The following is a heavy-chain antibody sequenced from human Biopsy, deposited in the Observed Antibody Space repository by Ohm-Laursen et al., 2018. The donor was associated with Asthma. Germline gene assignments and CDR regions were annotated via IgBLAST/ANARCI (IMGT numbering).Heavy chain of an antibody. V-gene: IGHV3-53*01. CDR2: IYSGGTS. D-gene: IGHD3-22*01. CDR3: ARGDSSNWSHYYFDY. CDR1: GFAVSRDH. Sequence: SLRLSCTASGFAVSRDHMFWVRQAPGKGLEWVSVIYSGGTSHTADSVMGRFTISRDYSKNTLYLQMHSLGAEDTAVYYCARGDSSNWSHYYFDYWGQGTLVTVSS. J-gene: IGHJ4*02.